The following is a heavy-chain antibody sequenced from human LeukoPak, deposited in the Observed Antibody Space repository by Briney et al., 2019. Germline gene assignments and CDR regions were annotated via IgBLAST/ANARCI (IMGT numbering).Heavy chain of an antibody. CDR3: ARLSVSITRRFDL. CDR1: GFTLSNYE. J-gene: IGHJ5*02. V-gene: IGHV3-48*03. Sequence: PGGSLRLSCAPSGFTLSNYEMNWVRLTPGKVLEWISYITKGGATVLYAESVKGRFTISRDNANSSLYLQMNSLRAEDTAVYFCARLSVSITRRFDLWGKGTLVTVSS. D-gene: IGHD3-3*01. CDR2: ITKGGATV.